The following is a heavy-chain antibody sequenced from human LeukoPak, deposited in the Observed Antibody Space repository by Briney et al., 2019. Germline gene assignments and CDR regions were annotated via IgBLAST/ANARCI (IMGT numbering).Heavy chain of an antibody. J-gene: IGHJ6*03. CDR1: GYTFTSYD. CDR3: ARVTSLLVMDV. D-gene: IGHD6-6*01. CDR2: MNPNSGNT. Sequence: GASVKVSCKASGYTFTSYDINWVRQATGQGLEWMGWMNPNSGNTGYAQKFQGRVTITADESTSTAYMELSSLRSEGTAVYYCARVTSLLVMDVWGKGTTVTVSS. V-gene: IGHV1-8*01.